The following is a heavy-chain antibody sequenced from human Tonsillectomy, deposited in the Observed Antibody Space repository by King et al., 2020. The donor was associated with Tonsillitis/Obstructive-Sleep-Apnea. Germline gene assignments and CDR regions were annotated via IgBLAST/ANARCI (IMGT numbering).Heavy chain of an antibody. CDR2: ISYDGSNK. V-gene: IGHV3-30*01. CDR3: ARAYSNYEGVWFDP. Sequence: VQLVESGGGVVQPGRSLRLSCAASGFTFSSYAMHWVRQAPGKGLEWVAVISYDGSNKYYADSVKGRFTISRDNSKNTLYLQMNSLRAEDTAGYYCARAYSNYEGVWFDPWGQGTLVTVSS. J-gene: IGHJ5*02. D-gene: IGHD4-11*01. CDR1: GFTFSSYA.